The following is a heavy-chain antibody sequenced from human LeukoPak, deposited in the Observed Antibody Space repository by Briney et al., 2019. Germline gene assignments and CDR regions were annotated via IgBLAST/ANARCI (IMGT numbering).Heavy chain of an antibody. CDR3: ASEVAGPDGYNPGDY. CDR1: GYTFTGYY. Sequence: ASVKVSCKASGYTFTGYYMHWVRQAPGQGLEWMGWINPNSGGTNYAQKFQGRVTMTRDTSISTAYMELSRLRSDDTAVYYCASEVAGPDGYNPGDYWGQGTLVNVYS. CDR2: INPNSGGT. D-gene: IGHD5-24*01. V-gene: IGHV1-2*02. J-gene: IGHJ4*02.